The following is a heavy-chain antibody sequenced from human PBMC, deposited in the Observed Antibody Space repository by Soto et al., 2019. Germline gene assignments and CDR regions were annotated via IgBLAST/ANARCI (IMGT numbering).Heavy chain of an antibody. V-gene: IGHV3-23*01. CDR1: GFTFSSYA. Sequence: GGSLRLSCAASGFTFSSYALNWVRQAPGKGLEWVSGISGSGGSTYYADSVKGRFTISRDNSKNTLYLETNSLRAEDTAVYYCAKDLWGFALPPDYWGQGTLVTVSS. CDR2: ISGSGGST. CDR3: AKDLWGFALPPDY. J-gene: IGHJ4*02. D-gene: IGHD3-16*01.